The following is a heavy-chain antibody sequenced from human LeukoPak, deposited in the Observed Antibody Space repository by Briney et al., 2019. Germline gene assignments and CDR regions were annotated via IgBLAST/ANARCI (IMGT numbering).Heavy chain of an antibody. CDR3: ARGLIVTVNY. J-gene: IGHJ4*02. D-gene: IGHD2/OR15-2a*01. CDR1: GGSFSGYY. CDR2: INHSGST. V-gene: IGHV4-34*01. Sequence: SETLSLTCAVYGGSFSGYYWSWIRQPPGKGLEWIGEINHSGSTNYNPSLKSRVTISVDTSKNQFSLKLSSVTAADTAVYYCARGLIVTVNYWGQGTLVTVSS.